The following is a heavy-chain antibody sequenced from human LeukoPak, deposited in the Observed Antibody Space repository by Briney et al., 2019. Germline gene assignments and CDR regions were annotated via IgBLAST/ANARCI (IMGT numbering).Heavy chain of an antibody. Sequence: GGSRRLSCVASGYIFSPYWMSWVRQTPGKGLEWVASISNGGSPTYYVDSVRGRFTISRDDARNSLFLQMNGLRADDTAVYYCTRENYVPDSWGQGTLVTVSS. V-gene: IGHV3-7*03. J-gene: IGHJ4*02. D-gene: IGHD3-10*02. CDR1: GYIFSPYW. CDR2: ISNGGSPT. CDR3: TRENYVPDS.